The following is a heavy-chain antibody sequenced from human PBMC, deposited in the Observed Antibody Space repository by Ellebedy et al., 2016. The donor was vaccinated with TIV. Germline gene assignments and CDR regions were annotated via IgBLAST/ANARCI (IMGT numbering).Heavy chain of an antibody. J-gene: IGHJ6*02. V-gene: IGHV5-10-1*01. CDR3: ARHGFSSYYQGVDV. CDR2: VDPTNSLLN. D-gene: IGHD3-10*01. CDR1: GYTFSSYS. Sequence: GGSLRLXYKASGYTFSSYSIAWVRQKPGKVFEWIGRVDPTNSLLNYYNPSFRGHVTVSSDQSITTVYLQWHTLRASDTAIYYCARHGFSSYYQGVDVWGQGTTVTVSS.